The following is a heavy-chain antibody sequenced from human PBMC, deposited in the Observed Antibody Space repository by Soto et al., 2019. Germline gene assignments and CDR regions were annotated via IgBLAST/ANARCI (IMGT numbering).Heavy chain of an antibody. J-gene: IGHJ6*02. D-gene: IGHD3-3*01. V-gene: IGHV3-15*01. Sequence: GGSLRLSCAASGFTFSNAWMSWVRQAPGKGLEWVGRIKSKTDGGTTDYAAPVKGRFTISRDDSKNTLYLQMNSLKTEDTAVYYCTTDVTIFGVVSVYYYYGMDVWGQGTTVTVSS. CDR3: TTDVTIFGVVSVYYYYGMDV. CDR2: IKSKTDGGTT. CDR1: GFTFSNAW.